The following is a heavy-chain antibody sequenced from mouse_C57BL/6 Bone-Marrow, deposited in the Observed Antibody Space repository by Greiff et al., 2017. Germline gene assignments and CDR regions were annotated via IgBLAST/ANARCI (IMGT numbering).Heavy chain of an antibody. Sequence: QVQLQQSGPELVKPGASVKISCKASGYTFTDYYINWVKQRPGQGLEWIGWIFPGSGSTYYNEKFKGKATLTVDKSSSTAYMLLSSLTSEDSAVYFCARYPDLLLRSAGFAYWGQGTLVTVSA. J-gene: IGHJ3*01. CDR3: ARYPDLLLRSAGFAY. CDR2: IFPGSGST. CDR1: GYTFTDYY. V-gene: IGHV1-75*01. D-gene: IGHD1-1*01.